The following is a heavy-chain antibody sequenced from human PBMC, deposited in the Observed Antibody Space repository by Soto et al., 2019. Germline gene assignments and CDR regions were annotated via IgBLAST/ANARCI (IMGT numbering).Heavy chain of an antibody. V-gene: IGHV3-23*01. CDR1: GFTFTNYA. Sequence: PGGSLRLSCAASGFTFTNYAMTWFRQAPGKGLEWVSAVSTSGGSTYYADSVKGRFTISRDNSKNTLFLQMNSLRAEDTAVYYCAKKVPGFNPLDYWGQGTLVTVSS. J-gene: IGHJ4*02. CDR3: AKKVPGFNPLDY. D-gene: IGHD1-1*01. CDR2: VSTSGGST.